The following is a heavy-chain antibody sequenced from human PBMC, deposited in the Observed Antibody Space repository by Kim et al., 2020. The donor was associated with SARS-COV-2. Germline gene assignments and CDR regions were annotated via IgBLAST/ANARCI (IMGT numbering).Heavy chain of an antibody. V-gene: IGHV4-30-2*01. CDR1: GGSISSGGYS. J-gene: IGHJ4*02. Sequence: SETLSLTCAVSGGSISSGGYSWSWIRQPPGKGLEWIGYIYHSGSTYYNPSLKSRVTISVDRSKNQFSLKLSSVTAADTAVYYCARGSPKLDYWGQGTLVTVSS. CDR3: ARGSPKLDY. CDR2: IYHSGST.